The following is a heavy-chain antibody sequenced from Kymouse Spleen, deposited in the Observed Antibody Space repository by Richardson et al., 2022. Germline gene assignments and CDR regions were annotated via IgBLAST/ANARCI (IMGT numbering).Heavy chain of an antibody. D-gene: IGHD3-9*01. CDR3: TRHYDILTGYYPLLGMDV. V-gene: IGHV3-73*02. CDR2: IRSKANSYAT. CDR1: GFTFSGSA. J-gene: IGHJ6*02. Sequence: EVQLVESGGGLVQPGGSLKLSCAASGFTFSGSAMHWVRQASGKGLEWVGRIRSKANSYATAYAASVKGRFTISRDDSKNTAYLQMNSLKTEDTAVYYCTRHYDILTGYYPLLGMDVWGQGTTVTVSS.